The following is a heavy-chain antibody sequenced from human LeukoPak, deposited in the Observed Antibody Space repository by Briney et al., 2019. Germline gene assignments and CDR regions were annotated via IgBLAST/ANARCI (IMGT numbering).Heavy chain of an antibody. CDR3: ASYGGNSPFDY. Sequence: SETLFLTCIVSGASIRNYNNYWGWIRQPPGKGLERIGSVFYTGSTYYNPSLQSRVTVSVDTSKNQFSLKLSSVTAADTAVYYCASYGGNSPFDYWGQGTLVTVSS. CDR2: VFYTGST. CDR1: GASIRNYNNY. J-gene: IGHJ4*02. D-gene: IGHD4-23*01. V-gene: IGHV4-39*01.